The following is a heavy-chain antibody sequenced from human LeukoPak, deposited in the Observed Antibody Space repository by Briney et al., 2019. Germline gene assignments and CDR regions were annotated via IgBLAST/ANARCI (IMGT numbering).Heavy chain of an antibody. CDR3: ARFPEGTWSIEF. V-gene: IGHV3-21*01. D-gene: IGHD1-1*01. J-gene: IGHJ4*02. Sequence: GGSLRLSRAASGFTLSSYSMNWVRQAPGKGLEWVSSISSSSGYVFYADSMKGRFTVSRDNSKNSLYLQMNTLRAEDTAVYYCARFPEGTWSIEFWGQGTLVSVSS. CDR2: ISSSSGYV. CDR1: GFTLSSYS.